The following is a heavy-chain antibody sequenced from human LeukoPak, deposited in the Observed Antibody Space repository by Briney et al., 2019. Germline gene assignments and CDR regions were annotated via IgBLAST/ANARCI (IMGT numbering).Heavy chain of an antibody. D-gene: IGHD6-19*01. Sequence: GGSLRLSCAASGFTFDDYAMHWVRHAPGKGLEWVSGISWNSGSIGYADSVKGRFTISRDNAKNSLYLQMNSLRAEDTALYYCAKGRYTRKQWLVGDAFDIWGQGTMVTVSS. CDR3: AKGRYTRKQWLVGDAFDI. CDR1: GFTFDDYA. CDR2: ISWNSGSI. V-gene: IGHV3-9*01. J-gene: IGHJ3*02.